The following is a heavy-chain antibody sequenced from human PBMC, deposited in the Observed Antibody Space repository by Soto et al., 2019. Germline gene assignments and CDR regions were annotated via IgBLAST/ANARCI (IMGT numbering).Heavy chain of an antibody. Sequence: KPSETLSLTCTASGGSISSYYWSWIRQPPGKGLEWIGYIYYSGSTNYNPSLKSRVTISVDTSKNQFSLKLSSVTAADTAVYYCAKITSATDAFDIWGQGTMVTVSS. CDR1: GGSISSYY. D-gene: IGHD1-1*01. CDR2: IYYSGST. J-gene: IGHJ3*02. V-gene: IGHV4-59*01. CDR3: AKITSATDAFDI.